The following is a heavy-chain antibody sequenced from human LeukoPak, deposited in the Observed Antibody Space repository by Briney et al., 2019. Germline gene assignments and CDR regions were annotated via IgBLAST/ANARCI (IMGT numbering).Heavy chain of an antibody. Sequence: PGGSLRLSCAASGFTFSSYVMSWVRQAPGKGLEWVSALSGSAGSTYYADSVKGRFTISRDNSKNTLYLQMNSLRAEDTAVYYCAKGESSNWYYLDYWGQGTLVTVSS. CDR2: LSGSAGST. D-gene: IGHD6-13*01. V-gene: IGHV3-23*01. J-gene: IGHJ4*02. CDR3: AKGESSNWYYLDY. CDR1: GFTFSSYV.